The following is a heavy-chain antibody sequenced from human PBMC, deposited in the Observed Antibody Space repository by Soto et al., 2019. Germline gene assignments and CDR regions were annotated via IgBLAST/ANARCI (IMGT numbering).Heavy chain of an antibody. CDR2: ITPMFGTP. CDR1: GGTFSRYT. D-gene: IGHD3-22*01. CDR3: ARDGTLYDSSAYYYPY. Sequence: QVQLVQAGAEVKKPGSSVKVSCKASGGTFSRYTITWVRQAPGQGLEWMGGITPMFGTPNYAQKFQGRVTITEDASTSAAYMELSSLTSEDTDLYYCARDGTLYDSSAYYYPYWGQGTLVTVSS. V-gene: IGHV1-69*01. J-gene: IGHJ4*02.